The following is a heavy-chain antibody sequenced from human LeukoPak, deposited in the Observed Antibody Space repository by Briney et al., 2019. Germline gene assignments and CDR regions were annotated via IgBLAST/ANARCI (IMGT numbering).Heavy chain of an antibody. CDR2: ISKGGTTT. D-gene: IGHD6-19*01. V-gene: IGHV3-23*01. CDR3: AAYGSGAA. J-gene: IGHJ4*02. CDR1: GFTFSASI. Sequence: GGSLRLSCVASGFTFSASILNWVPQAPGKGLEWVSTISKGGTTTYYADSVRGRFTVSRDNSKDTMYLNMKNLRAEDTAVYYCAAYGSGAAGGPGTLVTVSA.